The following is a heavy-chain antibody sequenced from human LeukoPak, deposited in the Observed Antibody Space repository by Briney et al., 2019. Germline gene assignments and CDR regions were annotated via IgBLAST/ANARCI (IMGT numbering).Heavy chain of an antibody. CDR2: INPNSGGT. CDR1: GYTFTGYY. CDR3: ARDILKLRFLEWLLLDY. V-gene: IGHV1-2*02. Sequence: ASVKVSCKASGYTFTGYYMHWVRQAPGQGLEWMGWINPNSGGTNYAQKFQGRVTMTRDTSISTAYMELSRLRSDDTAVYYCARDILKLRFLEWLLLDYWGQGTLVTVSS. D-gene: IGHD3-3*01. J-gene: IGHJ4*02.